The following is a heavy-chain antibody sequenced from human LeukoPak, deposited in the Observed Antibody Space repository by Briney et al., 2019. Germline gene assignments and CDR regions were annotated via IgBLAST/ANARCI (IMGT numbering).Heavy chain of an antibody. D-gene: IGHD2/OR15-2a*01. CDR3: GREPYNTIFYHLAY. V-gene: IGHV3-23*01. Sequence: GGSLRLSCAGSGFAFGTYAMSWLRQAPGMGLEWVSSISANGQATYYADSVEGRFTISRDNSKNTLYLHQNSLRAEDTATYYCGREPYNTIFYHLAYWGQGTLVTVSS. CDR1: GFAFGTYA. CDR2: ISANGQAT. J-gene: IGHJ4*02.